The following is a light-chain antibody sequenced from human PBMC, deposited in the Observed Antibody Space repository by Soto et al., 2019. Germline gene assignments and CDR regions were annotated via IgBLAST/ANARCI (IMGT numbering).Light chain of an antibody. V-gene: IGKV1-5*03. CDR2: KAS. J-gene: IGKJ4*01. Sequence: DIQMTQSPSTLSASVGDRVTITCRASQSINSWLVWYHQKPGKAPNLVIYKASTLESGVPSRFSGSGSGTEFTLSISSLQPDDFGTYYCQQYHTYPLTFGGGTRVEIK. CDR1: QSINSW. CDR3: QQYHTYPLT.